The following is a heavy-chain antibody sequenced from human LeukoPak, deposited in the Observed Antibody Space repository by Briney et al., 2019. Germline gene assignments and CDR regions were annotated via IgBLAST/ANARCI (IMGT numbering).Heavy chain of an antibody. Sequence: PGGSLRLSCAASGFTFSSYAMHWVRQAPGKGLEWVAVISYDGSNKYYADSVKGRFTISRDNSKNTLYLQMNSLRAEDTAVYYYARDRIGGVPYYWGQGTLVTVSS. CDR1: GFTFSSYA. D-gene: IGHD3-10*01. CDR2: ISYDGSNK. V-gene: IGHV3-30-3*01. J-gene: IGHJ4*02. CDR3: ARDRIGGVPYY.